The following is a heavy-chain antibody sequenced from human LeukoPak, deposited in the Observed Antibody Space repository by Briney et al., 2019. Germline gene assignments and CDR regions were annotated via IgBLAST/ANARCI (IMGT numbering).Heavy chain of an antibody. Sequence: GGSLRLSCAGSGFTFSGYDMIWIRQAPGKGLEWVAHMSSSSLKYTRYAESVKGRFTISRDNAKNTVYLEMDSLTTNDTALYYCARGGRNDLRSWLDPWGQGTLVTVSS. D-gene: IGHD1-14*01. CDR3: ARGGRNDLRSWLDP. CDR1: GFTFSGYD. J-gene: IGHJ5*02. V-gene: IGHV3-11*06. CDR2: MSSSSLK.